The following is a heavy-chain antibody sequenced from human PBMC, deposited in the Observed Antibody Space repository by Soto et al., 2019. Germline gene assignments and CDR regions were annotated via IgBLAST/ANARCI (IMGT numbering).Heavy chain of an antibody. CDR2: INSDGSST. CDR3: ARVLGKYQLLMDY. CDR1: GFTFSSYW. V-gene: IGHV3-74*01. D-gene: IGHD2-2*01. J-gene: IGHJ4*02. Sequence: GGSLRLSCAASGFTFSSYWMHWVRQAPGKGLVWVSRINSDGSSTSYADSVKGRFTISRDNAKDTLYLQMNSLRAEDTAVYYCARVLGKYQLLMDYWGQGTLVTVSS.